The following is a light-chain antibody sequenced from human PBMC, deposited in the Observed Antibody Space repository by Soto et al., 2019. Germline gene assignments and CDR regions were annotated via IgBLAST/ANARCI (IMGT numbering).Light chain of an antibody. V-gene: IGLV2-23*03. J-gene: IGLJ1*01. CDR2: EGS. CDR1: SSDVWIYNL. CDR3: CSYAGSSTFPYYV. Sequence: QSALTQPASVSGSPGQSITISCTGTSSDVWIYNLVSWYQQHPGKAPKLMIYEGSKRPSGVSNRFSGSKSGNTASLTISGLQAEDEADYYCCSYAGSSTFPYYVFGTGTKVTVL.